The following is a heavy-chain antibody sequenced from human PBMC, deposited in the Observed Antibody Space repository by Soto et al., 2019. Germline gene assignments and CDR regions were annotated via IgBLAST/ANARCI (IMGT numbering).Heavy chain of an antibody. Sequence: SETLSLTCTVSGGSVSSGSYYWSWIRQPPGKGLEWIGYIYYSGSTNYNPSLKSRVTISVDTSKNQFSLKLSSVTAADTAVYYCARAGTGYYKNYYGMDVWGQGTTVTVSS. CDR2: IYYSGST. J-gene: IGHJ6*02. CDR1: GGSVSSGSYY. CDR3: ARAGTGYYKNYYGMDV. V-gene: IGHV4-61*01. D-gene: IGHD3-9*01.